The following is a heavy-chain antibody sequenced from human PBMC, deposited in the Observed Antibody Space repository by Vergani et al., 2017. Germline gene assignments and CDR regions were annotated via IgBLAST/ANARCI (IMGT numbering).Heavy chain of an antibody. V-gene: IGHV3-33*01. CDR3: ARDLRLLYNRFDP. CDR2: TWYDGNNK. Sequence: QVQLVESGGGVVQPGRSLRLSCAASGFTFNQYGMYWVRQAPGKGLEWVAVTWYDGNNKQYADSVKGRFTISRDNSKSTMYLQMNSLRDEDTGVDYCARDLRLLYNRFDPWGQGTLVTVSS. J-gene: IGHJ5*02. D-gene: IGHD1-14*01. CDR1: GFTFNQYG.